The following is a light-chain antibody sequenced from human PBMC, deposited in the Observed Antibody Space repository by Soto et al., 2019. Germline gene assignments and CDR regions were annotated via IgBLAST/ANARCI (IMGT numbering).Light chain of an antibody. V-gene: IGKV3-20*01. J-gene: IGKJ1*01. CDR2: GAS. CDR1: QSVSVNY. Sequence: EIVLTQSPGTLSLSPGERATLSCRASQSVSVNYLAWYQQKPGQAPRLLIYGASSRATGIPDRFSGSGSGTDFTLTISRLEPEDFAVYYCQQYGSSPRTFGQGTKVDI. CDR3: QQYGSSPRT.